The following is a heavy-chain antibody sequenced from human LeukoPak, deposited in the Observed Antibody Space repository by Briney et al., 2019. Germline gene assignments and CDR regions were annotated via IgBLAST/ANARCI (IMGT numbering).Heavy chain of an antibody. J-gene: IGHJ5*02. CDR3: ARGPAASHRNWFDP. CDR1: GGTFSSYA. CDR2: MSPNSGYT. V-gene: IGHV1-8*02. D-gene: IGHD2-15*01. Sequence: ASVKVSCKASGGTFSSYAISWVRQAPGQGLEWMGWMSPNSGYTGHAQKFQGRVTMTRNTSISTAYMELSSLRSEDTAVYYCARGPAASHRNWFDPWGQGTLVTVSS.